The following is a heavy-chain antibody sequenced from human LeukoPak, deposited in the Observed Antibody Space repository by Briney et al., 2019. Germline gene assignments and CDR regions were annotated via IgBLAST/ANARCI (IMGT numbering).Heavy chain of an antibody. Sequence: ASVEVSCKACGHMLTGFYIHGVRPAPGQGVGWISWINPNSGGTNYAQKFQGRVTMTRDTSISTAYMDLNRLRSDDTAVYYCARVVAVTGTPVYFMDVWGKGTTVTVSS. J-gene: IGHJ6*03. CDR3: ARVVAVTGTPVYFMDV. CDR2: INPNSGGT. V-gene: IGHV1-2*02. D-gene: IGHD6-19*01. CDR1: GHMLTGFY.